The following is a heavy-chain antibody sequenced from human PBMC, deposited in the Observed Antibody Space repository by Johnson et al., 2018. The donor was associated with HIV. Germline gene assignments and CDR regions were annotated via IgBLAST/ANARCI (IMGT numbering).Heavy chain of an antibody. CDR3: ARDYPLYDSSGPALNDAFDI. V-gene: IGHV3-33*08. CDR2: IWYDGSNT. CDR1: GFNFDDYG. Sequence: QVQLVESGGGVVRPGGSLRLSCAASGFNFDDYGMHWVRQAPGKGLEWVAVIWYDGSNTYYADSVKGRFTISRDISKSTLFLEMNSLRAEDTAVYYCARDYPLYDSSGPALNDAFDIWGQGTMVTVSS. J-gene: IGHJ3*02. D-gene: IGHD3-22*01.